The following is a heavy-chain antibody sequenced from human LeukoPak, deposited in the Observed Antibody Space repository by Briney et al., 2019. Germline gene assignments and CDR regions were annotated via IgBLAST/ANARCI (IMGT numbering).Heavy chain of an antibody. CDR3: ARDGGGTIFGVVTMGAFDI. CDR1: GGSISSYY. V-gene: IGHV4-59*01. D-gene: IGHD3-3*01. CDR2: IYYSGST. Sequence: PSETLSLTCTVSGGSISSYYWSWIRQPPGKGLEWIGSIYYSGSTNYNPSLKSRVTISVDTSKIQFSLKLSSVTAADTAVYYCARDGGGTIFGVVTMGAFDIWGQGTMVTVSS. J-gene: IGHJ3*02.